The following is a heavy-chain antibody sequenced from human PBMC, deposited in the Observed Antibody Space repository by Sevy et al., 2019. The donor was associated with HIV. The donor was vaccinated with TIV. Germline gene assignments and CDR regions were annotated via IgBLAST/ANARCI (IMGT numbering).Heavy chain of an antibody. CDR2: NYYSGST. CDR1: GVSISSFY. V-gene: IGHV4-59*13. Sequence: SETLSLTCTVSGVSISSFYWSWIRQPPGKGLEWIGNNYYSGSTNYNPSLKSRVTISVDTSKNQFSLKLSSVTAADTAVYYCARRYFYDSRGSTVFDYWGQGTLVTVSS. D-gene: IGHD3-22*01. CDR3: ARRYFYDSRGSTVFDY. J-gene: IGHJ4*02.